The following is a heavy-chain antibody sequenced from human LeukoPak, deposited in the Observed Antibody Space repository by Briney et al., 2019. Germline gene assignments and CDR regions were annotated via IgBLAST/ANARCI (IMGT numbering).Heavy chain of an antibody. CDR1: GFIVSGHY. CDR2: IYSGGST. Sequence: PGGSLRLSCAASGFIVSGHYMSWVRQTPGKGLEWVSLIYSGGSTYYADSVKGRFTISRDDSKNTLYLQMSSLRAEDTAVYYCARGHYDSSGYPFDYWGQGTLVTVSS. CDR3: ARGHYDSSGYPFDY. V-gene: IGHV3-66*01. J-gene: IGHJ4*02. D-gene: IGHD3-22*01.